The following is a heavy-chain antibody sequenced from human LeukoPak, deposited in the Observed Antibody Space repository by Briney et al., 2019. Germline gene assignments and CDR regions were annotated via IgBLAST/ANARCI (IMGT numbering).Heavy chain of an antibody. CDR1: GGSFSGYY. Sequence: SETLSLTCAVYGGSFSGYYWSWIRQPPGKGLEWIGEINHSGSTNYNPSLKSRVTISVDTSKNQFSLKLISVTAADTAVYYCARALLWFGELSFDYWGQGTLVTVSS. V-gene: IGHV4-34*01. J-gene: IGHJ4*02. CDR2: INHSGST. D-gene: IGHD3-10*01. CDR3: ARALLWFGELSFDY.